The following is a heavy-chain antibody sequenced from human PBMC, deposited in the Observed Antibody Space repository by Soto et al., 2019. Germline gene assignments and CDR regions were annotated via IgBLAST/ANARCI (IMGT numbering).Heavy chain of an antibody. CDR1: GFTFSNYG. CDR3: ASTWSGYYYFDS. V-gene: IGHV3-30*03. J-gene: IGHJ4*02. CDR2: ISYDGNNR. Sequence: LRLSCAASGFTFSNYGMHWVRQAPGKGLEWVAVISYDGNNRYYGDSVKGRFTISRDNSKNTVYLQMNSLRVEDTAVYYCASTWSGYYYFDSWGQGTLVTVSS. D-gene: IGHD3-3*01.